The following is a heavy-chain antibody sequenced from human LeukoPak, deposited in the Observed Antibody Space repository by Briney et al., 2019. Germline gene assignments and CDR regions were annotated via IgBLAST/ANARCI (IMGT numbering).Heavy chain of an antibody. CDR1: GGSISSSSYY. CDR3: ARDLRVAVLFDY. V-gene: IGHV4-39*07. Sequence: PSETLSLTCTVPGGSISSSSYYWGWIRQPPGKGLEWIGSIYYSGSTYYNPSLKSRVTISVDTSKNQFSLKLSSVTAADTAVYYCARDLRVAVLFDYWGQGTLVTVSS. J-gene: IGHJ4*02. CDR2: IYYSGST. D-gene: IGHD6-19*01.